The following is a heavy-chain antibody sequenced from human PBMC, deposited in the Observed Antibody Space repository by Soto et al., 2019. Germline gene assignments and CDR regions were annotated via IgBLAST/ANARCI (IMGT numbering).Heavy chain of an antibody. CDR2: TYYRSKWYN. CDR1: GDSVSSNSAA. V-gene: IGHV6-1*01. D-gene: IGHD6-19*01. Sequence: SQTLSLTCSISGDSVSSNSAAWNWIRQSPSRGLEWLGRTYYRSKWYNDYAVSLKSRMTINPDTSKNQFSLQLNSVTPEDTAVYYCARDQRGIAVAGDQYYGMDVWGQGTTVTVSS. J-gene: IGHJ6*02. CDR3: ARDQRGIAVAGDQYYGMDV.